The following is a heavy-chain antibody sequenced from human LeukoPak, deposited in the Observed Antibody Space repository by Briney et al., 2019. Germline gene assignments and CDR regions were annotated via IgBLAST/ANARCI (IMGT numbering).Heavy chain of an antibody. V-gene: IGHV4-59*08. J-gene: IGHJ4*02. D-gene: IGHD4-17*01. CDR1: GGSITGYY. CDR3: ASLTTVTQGYFDS. CDR2: IYYSGST. Sequence: PEALSLSCTVSGGSITGYYWSSIRQPPGKGLEWIGYIYYSGSTNYNPSLKSRLTISLDASKNQFSLKLSSVTATDTAVYYCASLTTVTQGYFDSWGQGTLVTVSS.